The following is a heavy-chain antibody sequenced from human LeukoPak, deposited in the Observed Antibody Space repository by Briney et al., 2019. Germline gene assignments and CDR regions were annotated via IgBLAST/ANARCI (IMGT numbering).Heavy chain of an antibody. CDR2: IIPIFGTA. Sequence: ASVKVSCKASGGTFSSYAISWVRQAPGQGLEWMGGIIPIFGTANYAQKFQGRVTITADKSTSTAYMELSSLRSEDTAVYYCARLRYFDGYSYWGQGTLVTVSS. J-gene: IGHJ4*02. V-gene: IGHV1-69*06. CDR3: ARLRYFDGYSY. CDR1: GGTFSSYA. D-gene: IGHD3-9*01.